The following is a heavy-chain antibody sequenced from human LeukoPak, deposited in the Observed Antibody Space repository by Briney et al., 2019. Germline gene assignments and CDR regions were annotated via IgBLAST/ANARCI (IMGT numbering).Heavy chain of an antibody. V-gene: IGHV3-9*01. CDR1: GFIFDDYA. CDR2: ISWNSGSI. CDR3: AKDMGHDYGDYGLDY. Sequence: GGSLRLSCAASGFIFDDYAMHWVRQAPGKGLEWVSGISWNSGSIGYADSVKGRFTISRDNAKNSLYLQMNSLRAEDTALYYCAKDMGHDYGDYGLDYWGQGTLVTVSS. J-gene: IGHJ4*02. D-gene: IGHD4-17*01.